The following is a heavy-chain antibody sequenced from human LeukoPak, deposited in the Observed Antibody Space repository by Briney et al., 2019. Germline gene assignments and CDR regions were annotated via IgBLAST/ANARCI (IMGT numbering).Heavy chain of an antibody. D-gene: IGHD3-10*01. CDR1: GGSISSSSYY. J-gene: IGHJ5*02. V-gene: IGHV4-61*05. CDR2: IYYSGST. Sequence: SEALSLTCTVSGGSISSSSYYWGRIRQPPGKGLEWIGYIYYSGSTNYNPSLKSRVTMSVDTSKNEFSLKMSSVTAADTAVYYCTRDSGTTGEVKFDPWGQGTLVAVSS. CDR3: TRDSGTTGEVKFDP.